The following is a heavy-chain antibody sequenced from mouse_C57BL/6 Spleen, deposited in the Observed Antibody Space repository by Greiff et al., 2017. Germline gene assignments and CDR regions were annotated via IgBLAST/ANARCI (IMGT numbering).Heavy chain of an antibody. CDR3: TFSNHNYFDY. D-gene: IGHD2-5*01. CDR2: IDPEDGET. Sequence: VQLPQSGAELVKPGASVKLSCTASGFNFKDYYMHWVKQRPEQGLEWIGRIDPEDGETKYAAKFQGKATITANTSSNTDYLQLSSLTSEDAAVYYGTFSNHNYFDYWGQGTTLTVSS. V-gene: IGHV14-2*01. CDR1: GFNFKDYY. J-gene: IGHJ2*01.